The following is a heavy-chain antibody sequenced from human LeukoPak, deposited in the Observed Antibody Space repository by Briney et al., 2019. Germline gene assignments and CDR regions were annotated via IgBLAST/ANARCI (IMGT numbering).Heavy chain of an antibody. CDR1: GYSFTSYW. CDR3: AREPHCDILTGTDY. V-gene: IGHV5-10-1*01. J-gene: IGHJ4*02. Sequence: GESLKISCKGSGYSFTSYWISWVRQMPGKGLEWMGRIDPSDSYTNYSPSFQGHVTISADKSTSTAYLQWSSLKASDTAMYYCAREPHCDILTGTDYWGQGTLVTVSS. D-gene: IGHD3-9*01. CDR2: IDPSDSYT.